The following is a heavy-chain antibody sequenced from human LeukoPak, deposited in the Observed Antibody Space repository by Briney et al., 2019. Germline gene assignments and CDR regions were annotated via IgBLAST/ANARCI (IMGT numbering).Heavy chain of an antibody. D-gene: IGHD1-1*01. Sequence: PSETLSLTCTVSGGSIRSYYWSWIRQPPGKGLEWIGYISYSGSTNYNPSLESRVTMSVDTSKNQFSLKLRSVTAADTAVYYCAREGTAGTNLNWFDPWGQGTLVTVSS. V-gene: IGHV4-59*12. CDR1: GGSIRSYY. CDR3: AREGTAGTNLNWFDP. J-gene: IGHJ5*02. CDR2: ISYSGST.